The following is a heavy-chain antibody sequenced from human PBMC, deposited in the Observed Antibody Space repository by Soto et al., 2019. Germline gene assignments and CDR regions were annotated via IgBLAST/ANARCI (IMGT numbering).Heavy chain of an antibody. CDR3: ARRGYSSSWYYYYYYGMDV. CDR1: GYTFTSYD. J-gene: IGHJ6*02. V-gene: IGHV1-8*01. Sequence: QVQLVQSGAEVKKPGASVKVSCKASGYTFTSYDINWVRQATGLGLEWMGWMNPNSGNTGYVQKFQGRVTMTRNTSISTAYMELSSLRSEDTAVYYCARRGYSSSWYYYYYYGMDVWGQGTTVTVSS. CDR2: MNPNSGNT. D-gene: IGHD6-13*01.